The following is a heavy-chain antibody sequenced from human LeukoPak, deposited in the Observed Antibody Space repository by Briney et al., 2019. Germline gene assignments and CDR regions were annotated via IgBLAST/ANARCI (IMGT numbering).Heavy chain of an antibody. CDR1: GFTFSSYS. D-gene: IGHD2-2*01. V-gene: IGHV3-21*01. Sequence: GGSLRLSCAASGFTFSSYSMNWVRQAPGKGLEWVSSISSSSSYIYYADSVKGRFTISRDNAKNSLYLQMNSLRAEDTAVYYCAREDIVVVPAAIRYYGMDVWGQGTTVTVSS. CDR3: AREDIVVVPAAIRYYGMDV. J-gene: IGHJ6*02. CDR2: ISSSSSYI.